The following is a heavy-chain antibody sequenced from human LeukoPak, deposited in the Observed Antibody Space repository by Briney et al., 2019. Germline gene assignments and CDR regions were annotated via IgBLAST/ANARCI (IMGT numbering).Heavy chain of an antibody. D-gene: IGHD2/OR15-2a*01. CDR2: ISSSSSSYI. V-gene: IGHV3-21*01. CDR1: GFTFSSYS. CDR3: ARIPRVYFRDYYGMDV. Sequence: PGGSLRLSCAASGFTFSSYSMNWVRQAPGKGLEWVSSISSSSSSYIYYADSVKGRFTISRDNAKNSLYLQMNSLRAEDTAVYYCARIPRVYFRDYYGMDVWGQGTTVTVSS. J-gene: IGHJ6*02.